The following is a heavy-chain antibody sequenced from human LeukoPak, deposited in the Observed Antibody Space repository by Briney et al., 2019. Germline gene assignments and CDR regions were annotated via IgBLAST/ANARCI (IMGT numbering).Heavy chain of an antibody. CDR1: GDSVNSGAYY. CDR2: IYYSGSA. Sequence: SETLSLTCTVSGDSVNSGAYYWSWIRQSPGKGLEWIGNIYYSGSAYYNPSLKSRVTMSVDTSKNQFSLKLSSVTAADTAVYYCARKPLVSSAWYYFDYWGQGTLVTVSS. J-gene: IGHJ4*02. CDR3: ARKPLVSSAWYYFDY. V-gene: IGHV4-39*07. D-gene: IGHD6-13*01.